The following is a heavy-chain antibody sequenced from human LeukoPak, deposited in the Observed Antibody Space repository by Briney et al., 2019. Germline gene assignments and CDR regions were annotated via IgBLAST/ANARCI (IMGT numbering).Heavy chain of an antibody. Sequence: GGSLRLSCAASGFTFSSYGMSWVRQAPGKGLEWVSGIIPSGHTTYYADSVKGRFTISRDNSKNTLYLQMNSLRAEDTAIYYCAKNGDRGAYCTGGTCYPYFYYYMDVWGKGTTVTI. D-gene: IGHD2-15*01. CDR3: AKNGDRGAYCTGGTCYPYFYYYMDV. V-gene: IGHV3-23*01. CDR2: IIPSGHTT. J-gene: IGHJ6*03. CDR1: GFTFSSYG.